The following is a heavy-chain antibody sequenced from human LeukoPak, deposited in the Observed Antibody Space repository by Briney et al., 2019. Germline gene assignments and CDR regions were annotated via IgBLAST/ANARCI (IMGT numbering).Heavy chain of an antibody. CDR3: AGGPTSSFDY. Sequence: SETLSLTCTVSGDSISTYYCSWIRQPPGKGLEWGGYLYYTGSTNYNPSLKSRVTISVDRSKKQFSLKVSSVTAADTAVYYCAGGPTSSFDYWGQGTLVTVSP. CDR1: GDSISTYY. V-gene: IGHV4-59*08. CDR2: LYYTGST. D-gene: IGHD2-2*01. J-gene: IGHJ4*02.